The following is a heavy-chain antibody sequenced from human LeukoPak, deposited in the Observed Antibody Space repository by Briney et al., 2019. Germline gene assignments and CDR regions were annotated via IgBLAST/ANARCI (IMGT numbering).Heavy chain of an antibody. V-gene: IGHV3-11*01. CDR1: GFTFSDYY. D-gene: IGHD3-10*01. CDR2: ISSSGSTI. J-gene: IGHJ4*02. CDR3: PRAETKKPMVRGVLDY. Sequence: GGSLRLSCAGSGFTFSDYYMSWIRQAPGKGLEWVSYISSSGSTIYYADSVKGRFTISRDNAKNSLYLQMNSLRAEDTAVYYCPRAETKKPMVRGVLDYWGQGTLVTVSS.